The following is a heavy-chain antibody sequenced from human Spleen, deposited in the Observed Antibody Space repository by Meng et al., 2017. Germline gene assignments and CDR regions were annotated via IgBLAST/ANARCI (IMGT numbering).Heavy chain of an antibody. CDR2: INPSGGST. V-gene: IGHV1-69*11. CDR3: ARKAGNCISTTCYSLDY. J-gene: IGHJ4*02. D-gene: IGHD2-2*01. Sequence: SVKVSCKASGGTFSSYAISWVRQAPGQGLEWMGIINPSGGSTNYAQKFQDRVTITSDESTSTVYMELTRLTSEDTAVYFCARKAGNCISTTCYSLDYWGQGTLVTVSS. CDR1: GGTFSSYA.